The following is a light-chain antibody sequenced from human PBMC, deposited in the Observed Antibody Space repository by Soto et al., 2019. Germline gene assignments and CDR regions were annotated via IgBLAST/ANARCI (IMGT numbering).Light chain of an antibody. Sequence: DIQMTQSPSSLSASVGDRVTITCQASQDISNYLNWYQQKPGKAPKLLIYDASNLETGVPSRFSGSRSGTDFTFTISSVQPEDIATYYCQQYDNLPPFTFGPGTKVDIK. J-gene: IGKJ3*01. CDR1: QDISNY. CDR2: DAS. V-gene: IGKV1-33*01. CDR3: QQYDNLPPFT.